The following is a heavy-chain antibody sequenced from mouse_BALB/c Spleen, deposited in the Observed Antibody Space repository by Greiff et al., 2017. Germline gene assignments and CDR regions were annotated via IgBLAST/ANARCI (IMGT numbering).Heavy chain of an antibody. D-gene: IGHD1-1*01. CDR1: GFTFSSFG. J-gene: IGHJ2*01. CDR2: ISSGSSTI. V-gene: IGHV5-17*02. Sequence: EVMLVESGGGLVQPGGSRKLSCAASGFTFSSFGMHWVRQAPEKGLEWVAYISSGSSTIYYADTVKGRFTISRDNPKNTLFLQMTSLRSEDTAMYYCENKSYGISPFDNWGQGTTLTVSS. CDR3: ENKSYGISPFDN.